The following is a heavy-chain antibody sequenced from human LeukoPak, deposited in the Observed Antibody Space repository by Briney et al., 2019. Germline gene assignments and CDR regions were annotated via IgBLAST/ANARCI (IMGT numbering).Heavy chain of an antibody. J-gene: IGHJ3*01. CDR3: ARDGFGYCCSTSCYTFLAS. V-gene: IGHV3-21*01. Sequence: MAGGSLRLSCAASGFTFSSYSMNWVRQAPGKGLEWVSSISSSSSYIYYADSVKGRFTISRDNAKNSLYLQMNSLRAEDTAVYYCARDGFGYCCSTSCYTFLASWGQGTMVTVSS. CDR2: ISSSSSYI. CDR1: GFTFSSYS. D-gene: IGHD2-2*02.